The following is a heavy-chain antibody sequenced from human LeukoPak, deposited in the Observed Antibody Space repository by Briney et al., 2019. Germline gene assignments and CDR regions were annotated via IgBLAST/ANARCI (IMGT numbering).Heavy chain of an antibody. J-gene: IGHJ5*02. CDR3: ARDQSGEWFDP. CDR2: IIPILGIA. D-gene: IGHD3-10*01. Sequence: SVKVSCKASGGTFSSYAISWVRQAPGQGLEWMGRIIPILGIANYAQKFQGRVTITADKSTRTAYMELSSLRSEDTAVYYCARDQSGEWFDPWGQGTLVTVSS. CDR1: GGTFSSYA. V-gene: IGHV1-69*04.